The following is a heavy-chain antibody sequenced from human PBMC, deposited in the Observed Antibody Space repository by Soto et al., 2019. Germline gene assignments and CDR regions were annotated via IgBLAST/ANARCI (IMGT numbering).Heavy chain of an antibody. CDR1: GFTFSSYS. V-gene: IGHV3-21*01. D-gene: IGHD3-10*01. CDR3: ARDYYGSGSNPYYFDY. CDR2: ISSSSSYI. J-gene: IGHJ4*02. Sequence: PGGSLRLSCAASGFTFSSYSMNWVRQAPGKGLEWVSSISSSSSYIYYADSVKGRFTISRDNAKNSLYLQMNSLRAEDTAVYYCARDYYGSGSNPYYFDYWGQGTLVTVSS.